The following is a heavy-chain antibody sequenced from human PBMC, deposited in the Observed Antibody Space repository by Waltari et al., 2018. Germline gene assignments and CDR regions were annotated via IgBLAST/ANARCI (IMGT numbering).Heavy chain of an antibody. Sequence: EVQLVQSGAAVKKPGESLRISCRDSGYAFASFWFAWGRPRPGKGLEWMGYIYPGDSDTRYNPSFQGQVTISADKSVSTVHLQWSSLKTSDSGIYYCVRRIMTGEGTTLNWLDPWGQGTLVTVSS. CDR2: IYPGDSDT. CDR1: GYAFASFW. V-gene: IGHV5-51*01. D-gene: IGHD3-16*01. CDR3: VRRIMTGEGTTLNWLDP. J-gene: IGHJ5*02.